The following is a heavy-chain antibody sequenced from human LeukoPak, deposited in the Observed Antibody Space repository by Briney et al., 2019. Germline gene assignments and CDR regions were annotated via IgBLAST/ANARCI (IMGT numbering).Heavy chain of an antibody. Sequence: ASVKVSCEASGYTSTSYYMHWVRQAPGQGLEWMGIINPSGGSTSYAQKFQGRVTMTRDTSTSTVYMELSSLRSEDTAVYYCARESLYDYMDVWGKGTTVTISS. J-gene: IGHJ6*03. V-gene: IGHV1-46*01. D-gene: IGHD3-16*01. CDR2: INPSGGST. CDR1: GYTSTSYY. CDR3: ARESLYDYMDV.